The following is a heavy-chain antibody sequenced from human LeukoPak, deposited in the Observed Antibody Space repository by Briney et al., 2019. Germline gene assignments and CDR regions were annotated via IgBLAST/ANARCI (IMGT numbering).Heavy chain of an antibody. Sequence: AGGSLRLSCAASGFTFSNAWMNWVRQAPGKGLEWVGRIKRKTDGGTTDYAAPVKGRFTISRDDSKNTLYLQMNSLKTEDTAVYYCTTFLFVDGIDSWGQGTLVTVSS. CDR3: TTFLFVDGIDS. CDR2: IKRKTDGGTT. D-gene: IGHD1-1*01. CDR1: GFTFSNAW. J-gene: IGHJ4*02. V-gene: IGHV3-15*01.